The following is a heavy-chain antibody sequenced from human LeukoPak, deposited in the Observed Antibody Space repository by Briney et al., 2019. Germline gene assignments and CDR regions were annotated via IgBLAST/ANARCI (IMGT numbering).Heavy chain of an antibody. D-gene: IGHD3-10*01. V-gene: IGHV3-21*01. CDR3: AGPYGSGGAFDI. CDR1: GFTFSSYS. Sequence: PGGSLRLSCAASGFTFSSYSMNWVRQAPGKGLEWVSSISSSSSYIYYADSVKGRFTISRDNAKNSLYLQMNSLRAEDTAVYYCAGPYGSGGAFDIWGQGTMVTVPS. CDR2: ISSSSSYI. J-gene: IGHJ3*02.